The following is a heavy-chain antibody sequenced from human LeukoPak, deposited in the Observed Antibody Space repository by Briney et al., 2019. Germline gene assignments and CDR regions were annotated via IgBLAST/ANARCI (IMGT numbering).Heavy chain of an antibody. D-gene: IGHD1-26*01. V-gene: IGHV3-30*18. CDR1: GFTFSSYG. CDR2: ISYDGSNK. CDR3: AKSPSGRSRISRFDY. J-gene: IGHJ4*02. Sequence: PGRSLRLSCAASGFTFSSYGMNWVRQAPGKGLEWVAVISYDGSNKYYADSVNGRFTISRDNSKNTLSLQMNSLRAEDTAMYYCAKSPSGRSRISRFDYWGQGILVTVSS.